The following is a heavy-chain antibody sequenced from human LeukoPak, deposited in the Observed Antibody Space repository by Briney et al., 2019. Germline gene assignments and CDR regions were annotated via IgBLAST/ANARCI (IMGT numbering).Heavy chain of an antibody. CDR2: TRNKANSYTT. D-gene: IGHD3-10*01. Sequence: GGSLRLSCAAPGFTFSDHCMDWVRQAPGKGLEWVGRTRNKANSYTTEYAASVKGRFTISRDDSKKSLYLQMNSLKTEDTAVYYCARESGGGVLGYFDLWGRGTLVSVSS. V-gene: IGHV3-72*01. J-gene: IGHJ2*01. CDR1: GFTFSDHC. CDR3: ARESGGGVLGYFDL.